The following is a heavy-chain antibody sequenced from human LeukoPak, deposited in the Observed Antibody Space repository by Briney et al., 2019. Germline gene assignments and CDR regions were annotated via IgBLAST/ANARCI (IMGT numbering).Heavy chain of an antibody. CDR3: AREVFIAAADYWYFDL. CDR1: GGTFSSYA. CDR2: IIPIFGTA. Sequence: ASVKVSCKASGGTFSSYAISWVRQAPGQGLEWMGRIIPIFGTANYAQKFQGRVTITTDESTSTAYMELSSLRSEDTAVYYCAREVFIAAADYWYFDLCGRGTLVTVSS. V-gene: IGHV1-69*05. D-gene: IGHD6-13*01. J-gene: IGHJ2*01.